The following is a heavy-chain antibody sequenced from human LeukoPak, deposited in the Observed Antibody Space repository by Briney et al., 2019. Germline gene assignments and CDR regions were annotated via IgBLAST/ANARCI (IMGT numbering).Heavy chain of an antibody. D-gene: IGHD7-27*01. CDR1: GGSISSYY. J-gene: IGHJ4*02. CDR2: IYYSGST. Sequence: SETLSLTCTVSGGSISSYYWSWIRQPPGKGLEWIGYIYYSGSTNYNPSLKSRVTISVDTSKNQFSLKLSSVTAAVTAVYYCASTLLGIFDYWGQGTLVTVSS. V-gene: IGHV4-59*01. CDR3: ASTLLGIFDY.